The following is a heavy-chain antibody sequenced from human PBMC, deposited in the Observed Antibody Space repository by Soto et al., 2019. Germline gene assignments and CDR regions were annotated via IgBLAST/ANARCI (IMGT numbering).Heavy chain of an antibody. V-gene: IGHV1-2*02. D-gene: IGHD4-17*01. CDR3: ARDPDYGVSSGYFFDS. CDR2: INPTSGGT. CDR1: GYTFAAYY. Sequence: GASVKVSCKTSGYTFAAYYIHWIRQAPGQGLEWMGWINPTSGGTVYAQNFQDRVTMTRDTSISTAYMELRRLNSDDTAVYYCARDPDYGVSSGYFFDSWGQGTPVTVSS. J-gene: IGHJ4*02.